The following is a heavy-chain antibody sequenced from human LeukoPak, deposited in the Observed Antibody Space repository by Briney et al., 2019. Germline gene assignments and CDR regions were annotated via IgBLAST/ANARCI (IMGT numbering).Heavy chain of an antibody. V-gene: IGHV4-61*05. J-gene: IGHJ4*02. CDR1: GGSISS. Sequence: SETLSLTCTVSGGSISSFYWSWFYWSWIRQPPGKGLECIGYICFSGSTHYTPSPNSRVTISVDKSKNQFSLKLSSVTAADSAVYYCARGVVAAPQTFDYWGQGTLVTVSS. D-gene: IGHD2-15*01. CDR2: ICFSGST. CDR3: ARGVVAAPQTFDY.